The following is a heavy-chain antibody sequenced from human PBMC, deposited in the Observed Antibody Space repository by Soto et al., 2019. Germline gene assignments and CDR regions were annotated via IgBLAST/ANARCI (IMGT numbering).Heavy chain of an antibody. CDR2: IIPIFGTA. CDR3: ARGGRGDYRTPWYFDL. CDR1: GGTFSSYA. Sequence: QVQLVQSGAEVKKPGSSVKVSCKASGGTFSSYAISWVRQAPGQGLEWMGGIIPIFGTANYAQKFQGRVTITADESTSTAYMELSRLRSEDTAVYYCARGGRGDYRTPWYFDLWGRGTLVTVSS. D-gene: IGHD4-17*01. J-gene: IGHJ2*01. V-gene: IGHV1-69*12.